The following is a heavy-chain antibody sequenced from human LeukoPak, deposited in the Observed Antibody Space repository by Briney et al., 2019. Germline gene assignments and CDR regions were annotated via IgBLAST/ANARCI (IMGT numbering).Heavy chain of an antibody. CDR1: GFTFSIYN. V-gene: IGHV3-21*01. CDR3: ARSYYYDSSGYYSSDALDI. Sequence: SGGSLRLSCAGSGFTFSIYNMNWVRQAPGKGLEWVSSISSSSTYIFYADSVRGRFTISRDNAKNSLYLQMNSQRAEDTAVYYCARSYYYDSSGYYSSDALDIWGQGTMVTVSS. CDR2: ISSSSTYI. J-gene: IGHJ3*02. D-gene: IGHD3-22*01.